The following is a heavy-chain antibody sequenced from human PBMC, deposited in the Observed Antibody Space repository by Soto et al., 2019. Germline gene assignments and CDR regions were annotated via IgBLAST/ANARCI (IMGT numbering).Heavy chain of an antibody. Sequence: GSLRLSCAASGFTFSNYGINWVRQAPGRGLEWISFISYSSATIHYADSVRGRFTISRDNANNSLYLEMSSLRDEDTAVYFCARDSSKYTYGSFYFDYWGQGTLVTVSS. D-gene: IGHD5-18*01. CDR1: GFTFSNYG. J-gene: IGHJ4*02. CDR2: ISYSSATI. CDR3: ARDSSKYTYGSFYFDY. V-gene: IGHV3-48*02.